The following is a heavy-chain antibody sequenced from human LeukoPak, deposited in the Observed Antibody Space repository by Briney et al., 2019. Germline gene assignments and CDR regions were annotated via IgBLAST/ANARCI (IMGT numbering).Heavy chain of an antibody. Sequence: GGSLRLSCSASGFTFSSYVMHWVRQAPGTGLEYVSAISTSGVSTYYADSVKGRFSISRDSSKKTLYLQLSGLRVEDTAVYYCARDPGYCTSHSCTTYFDYWGQGTLVTVSS. CDR3: ARDPGYCTSHSCTTYFDY. CDR2: ISTSGVST. CDR1: GFTFSSYV. J-gene: IGHJ4*02. D-gene: IGHD2-2*01. V-gene: IGHV3-64*04.